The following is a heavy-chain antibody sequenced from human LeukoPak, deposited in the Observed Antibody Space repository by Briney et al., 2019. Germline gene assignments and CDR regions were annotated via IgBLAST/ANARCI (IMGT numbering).Heavy chain of an antibody. Sequence: SETLSLTCTVSGGSISSYYWSWIRQPPGKGLEWIGYIYHSGSTYYNPSLKSRVTISVDRSKNQFSLKLSSVTAADTAVYYCARVSTRWLFHYFDYWGQGTLVTVSS. V-gene: IGHV4-59*12. D-gene: IGHD3-22*01. CDR1: GGSISSYY. CDR2: IYHSGST. CDR3: ARVSTRWLFHYFDY. J-gene: IGHJ4*02.